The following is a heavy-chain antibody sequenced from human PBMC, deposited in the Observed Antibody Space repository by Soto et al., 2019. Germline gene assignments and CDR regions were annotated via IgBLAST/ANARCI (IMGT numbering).Heavy chain of an antibody. Sequence: GASVKVSCKASGYTFTGYYMHWVRQAPGPGLEWMGWINPNSGGTNYAQKFQGWVTMTRDTSISTAYMELSRLRSDDTAVYYCARALFYGSGSYPSPAFDYWGQGTLVTVSS. CDR1: GYTFTGYY. CDR2: INPNSGGT. D-gene: IGHD3-10*01. CDR3: ARALFYGSGSYPSPAFDY. V-gene: IGHV1-2*04. J-gene: IGHJ4*02.